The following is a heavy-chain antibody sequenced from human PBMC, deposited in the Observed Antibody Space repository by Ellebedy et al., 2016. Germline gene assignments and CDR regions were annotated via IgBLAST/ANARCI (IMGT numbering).Heavy chain of an antibody. CDR2: ISAYNGNT. V-gene: IGHV1-18*04. Sequence: ASVKVSXXASGYTFTSYYMHWVRQAPGQGLEWMGWISAYNGNTNYAQKLQGRVTMTTDTSTSTAYMELRSLRSDDTAVYYCARFDRTIFGVVNHDYWGQGTLVTVSS. CDR1: GYTFTSYY. J-gene: IGHJ4*02. CDR3: ARFDRTIFGVVNHDY. D-gene: IGHD3-3*01.